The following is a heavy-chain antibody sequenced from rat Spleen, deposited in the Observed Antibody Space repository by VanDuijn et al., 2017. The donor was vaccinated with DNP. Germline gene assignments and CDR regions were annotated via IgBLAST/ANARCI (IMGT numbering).Heavy chain of an antibody. V-gene: IGHV5-58*01. CDR3: AKDRPGGYAMDA. CDR2: ISTDVGTT. Sequence: EVQLVETGGDLVQPERSLKLSCVASGFTFSSFWMYWIRQAPGKGLEWIASISTDVGTTYYPDSVKGRFTISRDNAEKTIYLQMNSLRSEDTATYYCAKDRPGGYAMDAWGQGTSVTVSS. J-gene: IGHJ4*01. CDR1: GFTFSSFW. D-gene: IGHD1-4*01.